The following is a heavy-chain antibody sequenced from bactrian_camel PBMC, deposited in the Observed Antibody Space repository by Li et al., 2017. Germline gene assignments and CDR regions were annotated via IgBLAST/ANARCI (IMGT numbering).Heavy chain of an antibody. V-gene: IGHV3S25*01. CDR1: GYTYNRNC. Sequence: QLVESGGGSVQAGGSLRLSCAASGYTYNRNCMAWFRQAPGKEREGVARIATSSGNTYYADSVKGRFTISQDNAKNTVYLQMNSLKPEDSGMYYCAAEITCNRAPVFKRLSPVGYNYWGQGTQVTVS. D-gene: IGHD4*01. J-gene: IGHJ4*01. CDR3: AAEITCNRAPVFKRLSPVGYNY. CDR2: IATSSGNT.